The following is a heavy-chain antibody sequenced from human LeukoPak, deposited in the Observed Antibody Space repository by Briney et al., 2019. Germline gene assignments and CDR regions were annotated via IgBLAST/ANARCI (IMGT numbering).Heavy chain of an antibody. Sequence: SETLSLTCTVSGGSISSSSYYWGWIRQPPGKGLERIGSIYYSGSTYYNPSLKSRVTISVDTSKNQFSLKLSSVTAADTAVYYCARRPSRYGSGSYYRYWGQGTLVTVSS. D-gene: IGHD3-10*01. J-gene: IGHJ4*02. CDR3: ARRPSRYGSGSYYRY. CDR2: IYYSGST. CDR1: GGSISSSSYY. V-gene: IGHV4-39*01.